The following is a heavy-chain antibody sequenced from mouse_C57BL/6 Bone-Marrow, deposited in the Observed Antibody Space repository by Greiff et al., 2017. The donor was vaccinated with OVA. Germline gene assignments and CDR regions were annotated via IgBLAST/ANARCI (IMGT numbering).Heavy chain of an antibody. D-gene: IGHD1-1*01. CDR2: IYPGSGNT. Sequence: QVQLKESGAELVRPGASVKLSCKASGYTFTDYYINWVKQRPGQGLEWIARIYPGSGNTYYNEKFKGKATLTAEKSSSTAYMQLSSLTSEDSAVYFCAIYVVYYFDYWGQGTTLTVSS. J-gene: IGHJ2*01. V-gene: IGHV1-76*01. CDR3: AIYVVYYFDY. CDR1: GYTFTDYY.